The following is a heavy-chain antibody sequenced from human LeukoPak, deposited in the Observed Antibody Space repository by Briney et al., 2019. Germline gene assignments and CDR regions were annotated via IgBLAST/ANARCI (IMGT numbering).Heavy chain of an antibody. V-gene: IGHV5-51*01. J-gene: IGHJ4*02. CDR2: IYPGDSDT. Sequence: GESLKISCKGSGYSFTSYWIGWVRQMPGKGLEWMGIIYPGDSDTRYSPSFQGQVTISADKSISTAYLQWSSLKASDTAMYYCARLLQYYYGSGSPHPSYYFDYWGQGTLVTVS. CDR1: GYSFTSYW. CDR3: ARLLQYYYGSGSPHPSYYFDY. D-gene: IGHD3-10*01.